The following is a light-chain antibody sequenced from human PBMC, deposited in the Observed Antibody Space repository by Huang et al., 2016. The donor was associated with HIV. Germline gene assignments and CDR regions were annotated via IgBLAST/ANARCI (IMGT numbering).Light chain of an antibody. J-gene: IGKJ5*01. Sequence: DIVMTQTPLSLPVTPGEPASISCRSSQSRLDSDDGNTYFDCYLQKPGQSPQLLIHTLSYRASVVPYRCSGSGSGTDFTLKISRVEAEDVGVYYCMQRIDFITFGQGTRLEIK. V-gene: IGKV2-40*01. CDR1: QSRLDSDDGNTY. CDR3: MQRIDFIT. CDR2: TLS.